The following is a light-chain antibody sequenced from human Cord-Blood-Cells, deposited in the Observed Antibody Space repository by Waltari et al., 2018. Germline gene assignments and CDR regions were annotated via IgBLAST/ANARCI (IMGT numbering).Light chain of an antibody. CDR1: QSISSY. CDR3: QQSYSTPWT. J-gene: IGKJ1*01. V-gene: IGKV1-39*01. CDR2: AAS. Sequence: DIQMTQSPSSLSASVGDRITITCRASQSISSYLNWYQQKPGKAPKLLIYAASSLQSGFPSRFSGSGSGTDFTLTISSLQPEEFATYYCQQSYSTPWTFGQGTKVEIK.